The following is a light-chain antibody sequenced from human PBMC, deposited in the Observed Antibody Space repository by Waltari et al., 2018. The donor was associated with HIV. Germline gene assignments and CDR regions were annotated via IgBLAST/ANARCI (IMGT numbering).Light chain of an antibody. CDR1: TSDIGNF. V-gene: IGLV2-14*01. CDR2: GII. CDR3: SAPVDTDFVV. Sequence: HSALTQPASVSGSLGQSVTISCTARTSDIGNFLSWYRQYPEKAPQLILSGIIRRPSGISSRFSGSKSGDTASLTISGLQPDDEALYYCSAPVDTDFVVFGGGTFLTVL. J-gene: IGLJ2*01.